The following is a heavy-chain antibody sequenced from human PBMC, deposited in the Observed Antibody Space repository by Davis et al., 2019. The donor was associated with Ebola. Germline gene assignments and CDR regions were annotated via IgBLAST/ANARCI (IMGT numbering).Heavy chain of an antibody. D-gene: IGHD6-13*01. CDR1: GFTFSSYA. J-gene: IGHJ6*02. Sequence: PGGSLRLSCAASGFTFSSYAMHWVRQAPGKGLEWVAVISYDGSNKYYADSVKGRFTISRDNSKNTLYLQMNSLRAEDTAVYYCARAQHPVYYYYGMDVWGQGTTVTVSS. CDR2: ISYDGSNK. V-gene: IGHV3-30-3*01. CDR3: ARAQHPVYYYYGMDV.